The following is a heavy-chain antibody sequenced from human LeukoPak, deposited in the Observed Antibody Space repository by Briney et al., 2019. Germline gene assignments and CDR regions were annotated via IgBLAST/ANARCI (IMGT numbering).Heavy chain of an antibody. CDR2: ISRSGGSI. V-gene: IGHV3-21*01. D-gene: IGHD2-2*01. CDR3: ARSLKVSAALDVFDI. Sequence: KPGGSMRLSCAASEFTFSSHSMNWVRHAPGKGLEGVSSISRSGGSIYYADSLKGRFTITRDNAKNSLYLQMNSLRAQDTAVYFCARSLKVSAALDVFDIWGQGTMVTVSS. J-gene: IGHJ3*02. CDR1: EFTFSSHS.